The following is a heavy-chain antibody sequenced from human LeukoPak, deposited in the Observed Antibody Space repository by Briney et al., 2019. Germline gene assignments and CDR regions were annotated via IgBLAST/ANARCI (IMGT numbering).Heavy chain of an antibody. Sequence: SETLSLTCTVSGGSISSYYWSWIRQPPGKGLEWIGYIYYSGSTNYNPSLKSRVTISVDTSKNQFSLKLSSVTAEDTAVYYCAVVGALIHNWFDPWGQGTLVTVSS. CDR3: AVVGALIHNWFDP. CDR1: GGSISSYY. CDR2: IYYSGST. V-gene: IGHV4-59*01. D-gene: IGHD2-2*01. J-gene: IGHJ5*02.